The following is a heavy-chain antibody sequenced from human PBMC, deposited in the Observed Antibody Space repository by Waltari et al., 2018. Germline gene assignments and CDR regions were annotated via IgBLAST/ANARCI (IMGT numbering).Heavy chain of an antibody. J-gene: IGHJ4*02. CDR3: ARIPYNDFWTGYFFFDL. Sequence: EVHLVESGGGSVQSGGSLRLSCEGSGFSFSNYAMTWVRQAPGKRLEWSSSISGEGDNTYDADSVRGRFTISRDNSKNTLSLQMSSLRAEDTATYYCARIPYNDFWTGYFFFDLWGQGTLVSVSS. V-gene: IGHV3-23*04. CDR1: GFSFSNYA. CDR2: ISGEGDNT. D-gene: IGHD3-3*01.